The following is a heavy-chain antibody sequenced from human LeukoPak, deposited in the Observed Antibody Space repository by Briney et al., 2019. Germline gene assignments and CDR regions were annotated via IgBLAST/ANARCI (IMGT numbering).Heavy chain of an antibody. J-gene: IGHJ4*02. V-gene: IGHV1-46*01. CDR2: INPSGGSP. D-gene: IGHD1-1*01. Sequence: ASVKVSCKASGYTVSSYYLHWVRQAPGQGPEWMGRINPSGGSPIYAQRFQDRVSMTRDMSASTVYMELSSLRSEDTAIYYCARELTTGMYFFDYWGQGTLVTVSS. CDR3: ARELTTGMYFFDY. CDR1: GYTVSSYY.